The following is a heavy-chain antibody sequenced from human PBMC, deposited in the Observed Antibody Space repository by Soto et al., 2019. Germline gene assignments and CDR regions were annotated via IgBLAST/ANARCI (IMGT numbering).Heavy chain of an antibody. V-gene: IGHV1-69*02. CDR1: GGTFSSYT. D-gene: IGHD3-10*01. CDR3: ASLHYGSGSSNAFDI. Sequence: SVKVSCKASGGTFSSYTISWVRQAPGQGLEWMGRIIPILGIANYAQKFQGRVTITADKSTSTAYMELSSLRSEDTAVYYCASLHYGSGSSNAFDIWGQGTMVTVSS. CDR2: IIPILGIA. J-gene: IGHJ3*02.